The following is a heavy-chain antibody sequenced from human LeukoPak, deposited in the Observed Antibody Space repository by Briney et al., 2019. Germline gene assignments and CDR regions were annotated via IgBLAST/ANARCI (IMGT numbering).Heavy chain of an antibody. J-gene: IGHJ4*02. V-gene: IGHV1-8*01. CDR2: MNHDSGNT. D-gene: IGHD3-22*01. CDR1: GCTFTSYE. Sequence: ASLKVSCKASGCTFTSYEINWMRQATGQGLEWMGWMNHDSGNTGYAQQLQGRVTMTRNTSISTAYMELSSLRSEDTAVYYCARGQIVYSFDRSGYFDYWGQGNLVTVSS. CDR3: ARGQIVYSFDRSGYFDY.